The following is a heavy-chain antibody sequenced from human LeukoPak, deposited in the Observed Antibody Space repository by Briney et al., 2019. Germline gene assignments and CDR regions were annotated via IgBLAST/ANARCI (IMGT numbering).Heavy chain of an antibody. CDR2: LYYGGST. V-gene: IGHV4-39*01. CDR3: ATRDVITSYYFDY. CDR1: GGSISSSNYY. D-gene: IGHD3-22*01. Sequence: SETLSLTCTVSGGSISSSNYYWGWIRQPPGKGLEWIGSLYYGGSTYYNPSLKSRVTISVDTSKKRFSLKLNSVTAADTAVYYCATRDVITSYYFDYWGQGTLVTVSS. J-gene: IGHJ4*02.